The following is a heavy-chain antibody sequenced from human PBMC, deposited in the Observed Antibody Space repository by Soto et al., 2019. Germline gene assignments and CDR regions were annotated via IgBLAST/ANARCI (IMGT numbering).Heavy chain of an antibody. D-gene: IGHD3-22*01. V-gene: IGHV3-53*02. CDR1: GFTVSSNY. CDR3: ARVGNYYDSSGYYYVFDY. CDR2: IYSGTST. Sequence: EVQVVETGGGLIQPGGSLRLSCAASGFTVSSNYMRWVRQAPGKGLEWVSIIYSGTSTYFADSVKGRFTLSRDSSKNTLYLQKNSLRTEDTAVYYCARVGNYYDSSGYYYVFDYWGQGTLVTVSS. J-gene: IGHJ4*02.